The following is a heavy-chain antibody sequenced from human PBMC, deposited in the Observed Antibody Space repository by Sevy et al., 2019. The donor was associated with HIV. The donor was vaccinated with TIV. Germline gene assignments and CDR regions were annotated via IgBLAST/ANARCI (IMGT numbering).Heavy chain of an antibody. V-gene: IGHV3-30*04. CDR2: ISYDGSNK. J-gene: IGHJ1*01. CDR3: ARDLSSGSYQLGYFQH. Sequence: GGSLRLSCAASGFTFSSYAMHWVRQAPGKGLEWVAVISYDGSNKYYADSVKGRFTISRDNSKNTLYLQMNSLRAEDTAVYYCARDLSSGSYQLGYFQHWGQGTLVTVSS. D-gene: IGHD1-26*01. CDR1: GFTFSSYA.